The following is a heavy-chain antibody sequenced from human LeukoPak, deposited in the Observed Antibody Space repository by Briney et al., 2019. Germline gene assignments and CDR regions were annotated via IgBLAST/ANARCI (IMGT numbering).Heavy chain of an antibody. Sequence: GGSLRLSCAASGFCFSNYWMHWVRQAPGKGLVWVTRMNSDGSATYYADSVQGRFTISRDNAKNSLYLQMNSLRAEDTALYYCARHSSSYDAFDIWGQGTMVTVSS. D-gene: IGHD6-13*01. CDR1: GFCFSNYW. CDR2: MNSDGSAT. V-gene: IGHV3-74*01. CDR3: ARHSSSYDAFDI. J-gene: IGHJ3*02.